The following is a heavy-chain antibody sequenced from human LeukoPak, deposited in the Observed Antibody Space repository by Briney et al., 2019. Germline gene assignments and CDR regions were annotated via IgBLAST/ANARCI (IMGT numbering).Heavy chain of an antibody. CDR2: INPSGGST. CDR1: GYTFTSYY. V-gene: IGHV1-46*01. Sequence: ASVKVSCKASGYTFTSYYMHWVRQAPGQGLEWMGIINPSGGSTSYAQKFQGRVTMTRDTSTSTVYMELSSLRSEDTAVYYCARGAIINYLRLRELSLYYWFDPWGQGTLVTVSS. J-gene: IGHJ5*02. CDR3: ARGAIINYLRLRELSLYYWFDP. D-gene: IGHD3-16*02.